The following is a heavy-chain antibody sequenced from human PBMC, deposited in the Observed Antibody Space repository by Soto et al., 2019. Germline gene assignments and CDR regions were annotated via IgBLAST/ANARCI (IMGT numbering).Heavy chain of an antibody. Sequence: GGSLRLSCAASGFTFDDYAMHWVRQAPGKGLEWVSGISWNSGSIGYADSVKGPFTISRDNAKNSLYLQMNSLRAEDTALYYCAKDYARGQWLIPDFDYWGQGTLVTVSS. D-gene: IGHD6-19*01. CDR2: ISWNSGSI. V-gene: IGHV3-9*01. CDR1: GFTFDDYA. CDR3: AKDYARGQWLIPDFDY. J-gene: IGHJ4*02.